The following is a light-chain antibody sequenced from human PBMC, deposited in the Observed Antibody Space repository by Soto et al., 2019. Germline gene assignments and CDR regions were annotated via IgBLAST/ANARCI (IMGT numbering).Light chain of an antibody. CDR1: QSISSN. V-gene: IGKV3-20*01. CDR3: QQYGSSAPIT. J-gene: IGKJ5*01. Sequence: EIELTQSPGTLSLSPGERATLSCKASQSISSNLAWYQQKPGQAPRLLIYDASSRATGIPDRFSGSGSETDFTLTISRLEPEDFALYYCQQYGSSAPITFGQGTRLEIK. CDR2: DAS.